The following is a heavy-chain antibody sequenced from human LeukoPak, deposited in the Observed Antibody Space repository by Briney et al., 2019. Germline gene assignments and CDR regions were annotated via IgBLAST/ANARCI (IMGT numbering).Heavy chain of an antibody. CDR3: ARGPRRSNNLGYYYYGMDV. CDR2: IYYSGST. CDR1: GGSISSGDYY. D-gene: IGHD1/OR15-1a*01. J-gene: IGHJ6*02. Sequence: PSQTLSLTCTVSGGSISSGDYYWSWIRQPPGKGLEWIGYIYYSGSTNYNPSLKSRVTVSVDTSKNQFSLKLSSVTAADTAVYYCARGPRRSNNLGYYYYGMDVWGQGTTVTVSS. V-gene: IGHV4-30-4*01.